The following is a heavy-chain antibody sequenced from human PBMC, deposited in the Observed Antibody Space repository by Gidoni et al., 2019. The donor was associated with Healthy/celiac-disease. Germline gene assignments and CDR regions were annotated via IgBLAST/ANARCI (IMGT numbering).Heavy chain of an antibody. CDR1: GFTFSSYA. CDR2: ISYDGSNK. Sequence: QVQLVESGGGVVQPGRSLRLSCAASGFTFSSYAMHWVRQAPGKGLEWVAVISYDGSNKYYADSVKGRFTISRDNFKNTLYLQMNSLRAEDTAVYYCARGPAYSSGWSSEYFQHWGQGTLVTVSS. D-gene: IGHD6-19*01. J-gene: IGHJ1*01. CDR3: ARGPAYSSGWSSEYFQH. V-gene: IGHV3-30-3*01.